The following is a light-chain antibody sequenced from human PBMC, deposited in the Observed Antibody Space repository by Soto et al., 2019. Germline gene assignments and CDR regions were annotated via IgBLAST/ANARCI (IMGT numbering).Light chain of an antibody. CDR3: QQANTFPFT. V-gene: IGKV1-12*01. Sequence: DIQMTQSPSSVSASVGDTVTITCRASQDILSWLAWYQQKPGEAPRLLIYASSNLQSGVPSRFSGSRSGTEFTLTISSLQPEDFATYYCQQANTFPFTFGPGTRLDIK. CDR2: ASS. CDR1: QDILSW. J-gene: IGKJ3*01.